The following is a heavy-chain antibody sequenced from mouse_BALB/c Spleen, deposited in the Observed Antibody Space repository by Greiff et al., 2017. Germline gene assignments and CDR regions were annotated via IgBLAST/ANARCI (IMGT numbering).Heavy chain of an antibody. CDR1: GYTFTSYW. Sequence: QVQLQQPGAELVKPGASVKLSCKASGYTFTSYWMHWVKQRPGQGLEWIGEINPSNGRTNYNEKFKSKATLTVDQSSSTAYMQLSSLTSEDSAVYYCARWARGYAMDYWGQGTTLTVAS. CDR2: INPSNGRT. CDR3: ARWARGYAMDY. D-gene: IGHD3-1*01. V-gene: IGHV1S81*02. J-gene: IGHJ2*01.